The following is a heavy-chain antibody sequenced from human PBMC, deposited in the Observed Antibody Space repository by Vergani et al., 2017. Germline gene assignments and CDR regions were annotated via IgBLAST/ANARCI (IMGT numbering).Heavy chain of an antibody. CDR1: GGSISSGSYY. Sequence: QVQLQESGPGLVKPSQTLSLTCTVSGGSISSGSYYWSWIRQHPGKGLEWIGYIYYSGNTYYNPSLKSRVIISVDTSKNQFSLKLTSVTAEDTAVYYCARGVDNWNDEGWYFDYWGQGTLVTVSS. D-gene: IGHD1-1*01. CDR2: IYYSGNT. J-gene: IGHJ4*02. CDR3: ARGVDNWNDEGWYFDY. V-gene: IGHV4-31*03.